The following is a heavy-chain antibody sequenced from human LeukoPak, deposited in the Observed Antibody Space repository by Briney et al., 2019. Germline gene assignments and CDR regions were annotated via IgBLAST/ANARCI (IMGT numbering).Heavy chain of an antibody. J-gene: IGHJ3*02. CDR3: ARERITMVRGTSLNRIRHDAFDI. Sequence: PGGSLRLSCAASGFSFSDYYMSWIRQAPGKGLEWISYISSGGTTIYYADSVKGRFTISRDNAKSSLYLQMNSLRAEDTAVYYCARERITMVRGTSLNRIRHDAFDIWGQGTMVTVSS. CDR2: ISSGGTTI. V-gene: IGHV3-11*01. D-gene: IGHD3-10*01. CDR1: GFSFSDYY.